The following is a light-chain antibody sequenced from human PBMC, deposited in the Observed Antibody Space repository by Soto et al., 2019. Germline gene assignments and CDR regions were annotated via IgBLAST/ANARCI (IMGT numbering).Light chain of an antibody. CDR2: KAS. V-gene: IGKV1-5*03. Sequence: EIQMTQSPSPLSASVGDRATITCRASQSINNWLAWYQQKPGKAPKLLIYKASALDSGVPTRFSGSGSGTEFTLTISSLQPDDVATYYCQHYNSYSEALGQGTKVDI. CDR3: QHYNSYSEA. J-gene: IGKJ1*01. CDR1: QSINNW.